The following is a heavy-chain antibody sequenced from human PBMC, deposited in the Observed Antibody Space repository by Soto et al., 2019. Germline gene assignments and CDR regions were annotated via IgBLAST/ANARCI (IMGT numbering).Heavy chain of an antibody. J-gene: IGHJ4*02. CDR3: ARDNRGVLDY. CDR2: IYTSGST. D-gene: IGHD1-26*01. Sequence: SETLSLTCTVSRDSMTKYYWSWIRQPAGKGLEWIGRIYTSGSTNYNPSLKSRVTMSIDTSNNHFSLDLKSVTAEDTAVYYCARDNRGVLDYWGQGTLVTVSS. CDR1: RDSMTKYY. V-gene: IGHV4-4*07.